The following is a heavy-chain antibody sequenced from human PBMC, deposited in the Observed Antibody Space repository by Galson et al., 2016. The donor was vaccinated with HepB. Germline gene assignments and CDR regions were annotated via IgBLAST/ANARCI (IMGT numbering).Heavy chain of an antibody. CDR1: GGSISSYY. Sequence: ETLSLTCTVSGGSISSYYLSWIRQPPGQGLAWIAYIYYSGTTNYNPSLKSRVTISVDTFKNQFSLKMNSVTAADTAVYYCARGRGGSGSPFEHWGQGTLVPVSS. D-gene: IGHD6-19*01. J-gene: IGHJ4*02. CDR3: ARGRGGSGSPFEH. V-gene: IGHV4-59*01. CDR2: IYYSGTT.